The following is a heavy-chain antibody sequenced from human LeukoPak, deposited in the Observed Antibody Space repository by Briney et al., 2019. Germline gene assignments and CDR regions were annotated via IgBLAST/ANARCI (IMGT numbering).Heavy chain of an antibody. J-gene: IGHJ6*02. CDR2: IIPIFGTA. Sequence: SVTVSCTASGGTFSSYAISWVRQAPGQGLEWMGGIIPIFGTANYAQKFQGRVTITADESTSTAYMELSSLRSEDTAVYYCARGHLGLGFLEWLPTLGSSYYYYYGMDVWGQGTTVTVSS. CDR1: GGTFSSYA. V-gene: IGHV1-69*13. CDR3: ARGHLGLGFLEWLPTLGSSYYYYYGMDV. D-gene: IGHD3-3*01.